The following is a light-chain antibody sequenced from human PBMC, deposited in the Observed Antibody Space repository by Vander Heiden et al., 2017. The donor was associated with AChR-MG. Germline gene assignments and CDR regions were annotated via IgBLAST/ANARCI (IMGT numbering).Light chain of an antibody. Sequence: EIVMTQSPPTLSVSPGERATLSCRASQSVGSHLAWYQQRAGLAPRRLIYGASTRATGLPARFTANRYGTEFTLTIRRRQTEDFAIYSCQLYKYWPRYTFGHGTKVDIK. CDR2: GAS. J-gene: IGKJ3*01. CDR3: QLYKYWPRYT. V-gene: IGKV3D-15*01. CDR1: QSVGSH.